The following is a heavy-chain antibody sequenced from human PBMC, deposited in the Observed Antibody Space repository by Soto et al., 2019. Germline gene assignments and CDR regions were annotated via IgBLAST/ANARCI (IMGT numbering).Heavy chain of an antibody. CDR1: GFPLSDYW. CDR3: ARGDMPTAQYYYFMDV. J-gene: IGHJ6*03. D-gene: IGHD2-15*01. Sequence: EVQLVESGGGLVQPGGSLRLSCTASGFPLSDYWMHWVRQAPGKGLVCVSRINSDGSSRTYADPVKGRFTISRDNAQNTVYLQMNSLGADDTGAYYCARGDMPTAQYYYFMDVWGKGTTVTVAS. CDR2: INSDGSSR. V-gene: IGHV3-74*01.